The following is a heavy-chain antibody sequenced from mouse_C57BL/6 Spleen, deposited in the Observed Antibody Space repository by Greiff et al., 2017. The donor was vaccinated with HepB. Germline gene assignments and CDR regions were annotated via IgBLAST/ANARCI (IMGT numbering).Heavy chain of an antibody. Sequence: EVQLQQSGPVLVKPGASVKMSCKASGYTFTDYYMNWVKQSHGKSLEWIGVINPYNGGTSYNQKFKGKATLTVDKYSSTAYMELNSLTSEDSAVYYCAIFDYASIYAMDYWGQGTSVTVSS. D-gene: IGHD2-4*01. J-gene: IGHJ4*01. CDR3: AIFDYASIYAMDY. CDR1: GYTFTDYY. CDR2: INPYNGGT. V-gene: IGHV1-19*01.